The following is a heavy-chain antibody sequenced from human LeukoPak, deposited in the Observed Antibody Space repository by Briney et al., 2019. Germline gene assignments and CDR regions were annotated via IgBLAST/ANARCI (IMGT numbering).Heavy chain of an antibody. CDR2: ISGSGDYK. Sequence: PGRSLRLSCAASGLTFSTYAMHWVRQAPGKGVEWVSSISGSGDYKYYADSVKGRFTVSRDNSKNTLYLQMNSLRAEDTALYYCAKGLDGSGSYSPLDYWGQGTLLTVSS. D-gene: IGHD3-10*01. J-gene: IGHJ4*02. CDR1: GLTFSTYA. V-gene: IGHV3-23*01. CDR3: AKGLDGSGSYSPLDY.